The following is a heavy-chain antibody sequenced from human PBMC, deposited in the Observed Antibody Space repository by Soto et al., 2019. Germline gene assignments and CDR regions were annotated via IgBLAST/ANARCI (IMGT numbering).Heavy chain of an antibody. V-gene: IGHV4-30-2*01. CDR2: IYHSGST. CDR1: GGSISSGGYS. J-gene: IGHJ6*02. CDR3: ARTLQDYGMDV. Sequence: SXTLSLTCAVSGGSISSGGYSWSWIRQPPGKGLEWIGYIYHSGSTYYNASLKSRVTMSVDTSKNQFSLKLSSVTAVDTAVYYCARTLQDYGMDVWGQGTTVTVSS.